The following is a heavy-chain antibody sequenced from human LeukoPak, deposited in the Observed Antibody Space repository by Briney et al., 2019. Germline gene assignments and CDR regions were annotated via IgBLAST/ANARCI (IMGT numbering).Heavy chain of an antibody. V-gene: IGHV4-4*07. Sequence: SETLSLTCTVSGGSISSYYWSWIRQPAGKGREWIGRIYTSGSTNYNPPLKSRVTMSVDTSKNQFSLKLSSVTAADTAVYYCARDGIVVVPAAMGYYYYYYMDVWGKGTTVTVSS. CDR3: ARDGIVVVPAAMGYYYYYYMDV. CDR2: IYTSGST. CDR1: GGSISSYY. J-gene: IGHJ6*03. D-gene: IGHD2-2*01.